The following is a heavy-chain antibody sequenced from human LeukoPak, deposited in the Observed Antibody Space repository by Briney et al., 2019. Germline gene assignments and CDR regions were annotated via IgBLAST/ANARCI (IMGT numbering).Heavy chain of an antibody. Sequence: GGSLRLSCAASGFTFSSYWMTWVRQVPGKGLEWVANIRQDGNEQHYMDSVKGRFTISRDNAKNSLFLQMNSLRAEDTAVYYCARAPYSGGWYLMYWGQGTLVTVSS. CDR2: IRQDGNEQ. CDR1: GFTFSSYW. V-gene: IGHV3-7*01. J-gene: IGHJ4*02. CDR3: ARAPYSGGWYLMY. D-gene: IGHD6-19*01.